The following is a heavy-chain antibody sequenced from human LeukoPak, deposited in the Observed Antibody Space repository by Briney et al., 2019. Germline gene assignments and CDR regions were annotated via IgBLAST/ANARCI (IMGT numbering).Heavy chain of an antibody. CDR2: ISYDGSNK. Sequence: GGSLRLSCAASGFTFSSYAMHWVRQAPGKGLEWVAVISYDGSNKYYADSVKGRFTISRDNSKNTLYLQMNSLRAEDTAVYYCARDSTLAFQFDPWGQGTLVTVSS. CDR3: ARDSTLAFQFDP. J-gene: IGHJ5*02. D-gene: IGHD2-21*01. CDR1: GFTFSSYA. V-gene: IGHV3-30*04.